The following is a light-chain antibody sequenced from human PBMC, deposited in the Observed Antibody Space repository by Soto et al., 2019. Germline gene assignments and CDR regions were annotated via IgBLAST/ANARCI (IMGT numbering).Light chain of an antibody. CDR3: SSYPTTSTRV. Sequence: QSALTQPASVSGSPGQSITISCTGTSSDVGAYDFVSWYQQHPDKAPKLMIYEVRNRPSGVSNRFSGSKSVNTATLTISGLQAEDAADSYCSSYPTTSTRVFGTGTKVTVL. J-gene: IGLJ1*01. V-gene: IGLV2-14*03. CDR1: SSDVGAYDF. CDR2: EVR.